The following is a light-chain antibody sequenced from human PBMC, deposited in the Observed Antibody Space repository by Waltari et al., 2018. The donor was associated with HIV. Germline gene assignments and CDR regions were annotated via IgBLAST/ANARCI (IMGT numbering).Light chain of an antibody. V-gene: IGLV1-47*01. Sequence: QSVLTQPPSASGTPGQRVTISCSGSSSNIGSNYVYWYQQLPGTTPKLLIYRNKPRPSGVPARFSGSKSGTSASLAISGRRSEDEADYYCAAWDASLSGNWVFGGGTKLTVL. CDR3: AAWDASLSGNWV. J-gene: IGLJ3*02. CDR1: SSNIGSNY. CDR2: RNK.